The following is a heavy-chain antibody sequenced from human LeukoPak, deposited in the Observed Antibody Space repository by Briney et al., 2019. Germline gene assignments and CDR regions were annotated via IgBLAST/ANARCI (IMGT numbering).Heavy chain of an antibody. CDR1: GGSISSGGYY. Sequence: PSETLSLTCTVSGGSISSGGYYWSWIRQHPGKGLEWIGYIYYSGSTFYNPSLKSRVTISVDTSKNQFSLKLSSVTAADTAVYYCARGVGLGGLEEYYFDYWGQGTLVTVSS. J-gene: IGHJ4*02. V-gene: IGHV4-31*03. D-gene: IGHD3-16*01. CDR2: IYYSGST. CDR3: ARGVGLGGLEEYYFDY.